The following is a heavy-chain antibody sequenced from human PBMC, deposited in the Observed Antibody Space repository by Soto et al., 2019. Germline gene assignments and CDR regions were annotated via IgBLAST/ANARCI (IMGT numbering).Heavy chain of an antibody. V-gene: IGHV1-2*02. CDR2: INPITGGT. Sequence: ASVKVSCKASGYTFTSYYIRWVRQAPGQGLEWMGWINPITGGTNYAPKFQGRVTMTRDTSITTAYMELSRLRSDDTAVYYCARNYYDSSDRDHLDYWGQGTPVTVSS. D-gene: IGHD3-22*01. CDR1: GYTFTSYY. CDR3: ARNYYDSSDRDHLDY. J-gene: IGHJ4*02.